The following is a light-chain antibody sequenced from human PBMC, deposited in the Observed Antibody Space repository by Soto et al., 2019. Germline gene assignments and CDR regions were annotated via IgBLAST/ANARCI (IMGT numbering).Light chain of an antibody. Sequence: QSALTQPASVSGSPGQSITISCTGTSSDVGNYNLVSWYQQHPGKAPRLFIFEVNERPSGVSDRFSGSKSGNTASLTISGLQAEDEADYYCCSKAGRGNVVCGGGTKLTVL. J-gene: IGLJ2*01. CDR2: EVN. CDR3: CSKAGRGNVV. V-gene: IGLV2-23*02. CDR1: SSDVGNYNL.